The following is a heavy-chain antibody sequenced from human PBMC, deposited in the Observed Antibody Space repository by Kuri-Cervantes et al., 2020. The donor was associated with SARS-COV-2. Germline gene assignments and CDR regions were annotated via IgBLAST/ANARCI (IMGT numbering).Heavy chain of an antibody. D-gene: IGHD2-15*01. CDR2: IRSKAYGGTT. Sequence: GESLKISCTASGFTFGDYAMSWVRQAPGKGLEWVGFIRSKAYGGTTEYAASVKGRFTISRDDSKSIDYLQMNSLKTEDTAVYYCTRPDIVVEGYFDYWGQGTLVTVSS. CDR1: GFTFGDYA. J-gene: IGHJ4*02. V-gene: IGHV3-49*04. CDR3: TRPDIVVEGYFDY.